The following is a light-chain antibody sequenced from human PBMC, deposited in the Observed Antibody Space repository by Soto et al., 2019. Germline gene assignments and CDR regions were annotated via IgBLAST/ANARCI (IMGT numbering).Light chain of an antibody. V-gene: IGLV2-14*01. Sequence: QSALTQPASVSGSPGQSITISCTGTSSDVGGYNYVSWYQQHPGEAPKLMIYDVSNRPSGVSNRFSGSKSGNTASLTISGLQADDEADYYCSSYTSSSTLEGVFGTGTKLTVL. CDR3: SSYTSSSTLEGV. CDR1: SSDVGGYNY. J-gene: IGLJ1*01. CDR2: DVS.